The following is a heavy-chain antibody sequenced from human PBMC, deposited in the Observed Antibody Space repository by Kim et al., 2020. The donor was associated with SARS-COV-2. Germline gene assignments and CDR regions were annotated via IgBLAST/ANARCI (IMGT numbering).Heavy chain of an antibody. J-gene: IGHJ3*02. Sequence: GESLKISCKGSGYSFTSYWIGWVRQMPGKGLEWMGIIYPGDSDTRYSPSFQGQVTISADKSISTAYLQWSSLKASDTAMYYCARHRGDGYNWGYAFDIWGQGTMVTVSS. D-gene: IGHD5-12*01. V-gene: IGHV5-51*01. CDR2: IYPGDSDT. CDR1: GYSFTSYW. CDR3: ARHRGDGYNWGYAFDI.